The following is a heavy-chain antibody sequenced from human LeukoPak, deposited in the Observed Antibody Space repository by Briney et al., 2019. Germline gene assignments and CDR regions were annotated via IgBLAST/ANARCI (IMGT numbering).Heavy chain of an antibody. CDR2: IYTSGRI. CDR3: ARDLGRGSPG. V-gene: IGHV4-4*07. CDR1: GGSINSYY. J-gene: IGHJ4*02. D-gene: IGHD3-10*01. Sequence: PSETLPLTCTVSGGSINSYYWSWIRQPAGKGLEWLGLIYTSGRINYNSSLKSRLTISVDTSKNQFSLELRSVTAADTAVYYCARDLGRGSPGWGQGTLVSVSS.